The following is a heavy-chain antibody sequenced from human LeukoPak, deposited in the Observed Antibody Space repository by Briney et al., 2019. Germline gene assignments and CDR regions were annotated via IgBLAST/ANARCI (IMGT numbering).Heavy chain of an antibody. Sequence: GGSLRLSCAASGFTFSSYAMSWVRQAPGKGLEWVSAISGSGGSTYYADSVKGRFTISRDNSKNTLYLQMNGLRAEDTAVYYCAKGPDYYDSSGYPDWGQGTLVTVSS. J-gene: IGHJ4*02. D-gene: IGHD3-22*01. CDR1: GFTFSSYA. CDR3: AKGPDYYDSSGYPD. V-gene: IGHV3-23*01. CDR2: ISGSGGST.